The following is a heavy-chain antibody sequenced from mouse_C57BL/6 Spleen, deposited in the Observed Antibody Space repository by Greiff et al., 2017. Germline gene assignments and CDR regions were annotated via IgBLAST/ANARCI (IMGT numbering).Heavy chain of an antibody. D-gene: IGHD2-5*01. CDR3: ARSPYSNYGFDY. CDR2: ISYSGST. Sequence: EVQLKESGPGLAKPSQTLSLTCSVTGYSITSDYWNWIRTFPGNKLEYMGYISYSGSTYYNPSLKSRISITRDTSKNQYYLQLNSVTTEDTATYYCARSPYSNYGFDYWGQGTTLTVSS. J-gene: IGHJ2*01. CDR1: GYSITSDY. V-gene: IGHV3-8*01.